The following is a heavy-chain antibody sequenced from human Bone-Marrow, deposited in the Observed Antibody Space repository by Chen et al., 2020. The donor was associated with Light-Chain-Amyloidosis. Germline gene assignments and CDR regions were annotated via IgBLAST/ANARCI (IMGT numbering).Heavy chain of an antibody. CDR3: ARRRDGYNFDY. CDR2: IYPDDSDA. D-gene: IGHD5-12*01. CDR1: GYTFPNYW. V-gene: IGHV5-51*01. Sequence: EVQLEQSGPEVKKPGESLKISCKGSGYTFPNYWIGWVRQMPGKGLEWMGVIYPDDSDARYRPSFEGQVTIPADKSNTPAYLQRRSLKASDTAMYYCARRRDGYNFDYWGQGTLVTVSS. J-gene: IGHJ4*02.